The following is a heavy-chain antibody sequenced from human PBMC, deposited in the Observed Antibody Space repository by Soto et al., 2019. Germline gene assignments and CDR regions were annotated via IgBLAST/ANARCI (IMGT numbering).Heavy chain of an antibody. D-gene: IGHD3-3*01. J-gene: IGHJ6*02. CDR3: AKDLRFLEWLSPYYHYGMDV. V-gene: IGHV3-30*18. Sequence: PGGSLRLSCAASGFTFSSYGMHWVRQAPGKGLEWVAVISYDGSNKYYADSVKGRFTISRDNSKNTLYLQMNSLRAEDTAVYYCAKDLRFLEWLSPYYHYGMDVWGQGTTVTVSS. CDR2: ISYDGSNK. CDR1: GFTFSSYG.